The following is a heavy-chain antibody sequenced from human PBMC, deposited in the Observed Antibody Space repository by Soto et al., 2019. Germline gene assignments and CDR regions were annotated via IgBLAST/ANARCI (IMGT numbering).Heavy chain of an antibody. CDR3: ERGKLGRPDDP. CDR1: GGSISSYY. J-gene: IGHJ5*02. Sequence: SEILSLTCTVSGGSISSYYWSWIRQPPGKGLEWIGYIYYSGSTNYNPSLKSRVTISVDTSKNQFSLKLSSVTAADTAVYYCERGKLGRPDDPWGQGTLVTVYS. D-gene: IGHD1-7*01. V-gene: IGHV4-59*01. CDR2: IYYSGST.